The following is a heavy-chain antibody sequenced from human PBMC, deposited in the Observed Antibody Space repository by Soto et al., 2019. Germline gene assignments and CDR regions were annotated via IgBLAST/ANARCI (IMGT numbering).Heavy chain of an antibody. V-gene: IGHV3-23*01. CDR2: ISGSGGDT. D-gene: IGHD3-16*02. CDR1: GFTFSSYV. Sequence: EVQLLESGGGLVQPGGSLRLSCAASGFTFSSYVMSWVHQAPGKGLEWFSAISGSGGDTYYADSVKDRFTTSRDNSKNTLYLQMNSLTAEDTAVYYCAKGSGYTRPYYFDYWGQGTLVTVSS. CDR3: AKGSGYTRPYYFDY. J-gene: IGHJ4*02.